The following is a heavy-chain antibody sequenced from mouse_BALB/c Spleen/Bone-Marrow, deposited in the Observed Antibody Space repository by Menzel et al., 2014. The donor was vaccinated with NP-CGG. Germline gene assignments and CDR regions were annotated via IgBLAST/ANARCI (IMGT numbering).Heavy chain of an antibody. CDR3: AFYYYGSSLFAY. CDR1: GFNIKDTY. D-gene: IGHD1-1*01. J-gene: IGHJ3*01. CDR2: IDPANGNT. Sequence: VTLKESGAELVKPGASVKLSCTASGFNIKDTYMHWVKQRPEQGLEWIGRIDPANGNTKYDPKFQGKATITADTSSNTAYLQLSSLTSEDTAVYYCAFYYYGSSLFAYWGQGTLVTVSA. V-gene: IGHV14-3*02.